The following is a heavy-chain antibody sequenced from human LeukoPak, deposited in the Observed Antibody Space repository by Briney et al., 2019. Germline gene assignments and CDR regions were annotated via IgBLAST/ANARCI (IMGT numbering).Heavy chain of an antibody. J-gene: IGHJ4*02. Sequence: VSGPTLVNPTQTLTLTCTFSGFSVSTNGVGVGWIRQPPGKALEWLALIYWNDDKRYSPSLRDRVTITKDTSKNQVVLTMTNMDPVDTATYYCAHRRGPDYDILTGPFDYWGQGTLVTVSS. CDR1: GFSVSTNGVG. V-gene: IGHV2-5*01. CDR2: IYWNDDK. CDR3: AHRRGPDYDILTGPFDY. D-gene: IGHD3-9*01.